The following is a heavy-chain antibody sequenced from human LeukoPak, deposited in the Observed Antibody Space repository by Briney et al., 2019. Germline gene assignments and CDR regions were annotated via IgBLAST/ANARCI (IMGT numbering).Heavy chain of an antibody. CDR1: GYTFTDYY. J-gene: IGHJ6*03. D-gene: IGHD2-15*01. CDR2: INPNSGGT. CDR3: ARDGGYCSGGSCYYMDV. V-gene: IGHV1-2*02. Sequence: ASVKVSCKASGYTFTDYYMHWVRQAPGQGLEWMGWINPNSGGTNYAQKFQGRVTMTRDTSISTAYMELSRLRSDDTAVYYCARDGGYCSGGSCYYMDVWGKGTTVTVSS.